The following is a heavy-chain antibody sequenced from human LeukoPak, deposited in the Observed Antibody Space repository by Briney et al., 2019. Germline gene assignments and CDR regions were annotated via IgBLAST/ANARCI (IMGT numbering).Heavy chain of an antibody. V-gene: IGHV4-59*12. D-gene: IGHD3-10*02. J-gene: IGHJ4*02. CDR2: IYHSGTT. Sequence: SETLSLTCSVYNGSIRCYYWVWNRQSPDKGLEYIGYIYHSGTTNYNPSLKSRVTMSVEPSKNQFSLRLTSVTAAAPALYYCAQISYCVTAYYVDYWGQGTLVTVSS. CDR3: AQISYCVTAYYVDY. CDR1: NGSIRCYY.